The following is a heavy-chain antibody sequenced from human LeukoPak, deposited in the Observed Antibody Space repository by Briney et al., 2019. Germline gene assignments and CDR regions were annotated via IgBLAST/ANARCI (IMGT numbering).Heavy chain of an antibody. CDR3: ARVISSSRHELLYYYYYMDV. CDR1: GFTFSSYA. Sequence: GGSLRLSCAASGFTFSSYAMHWVRQAPGKGLEWVAVISYDGSNKYYADSVKGRFTISRDNAKDSLYLQMNSLRAEDTAVYYCARVISSSRHELLYYYYYMDVWGKGTTVTVSS. J-gene: IGHJ6*03. D-gene: IGHD6-13*01. CDR2: ISYDGSNK. V-gene: IGHV3-30-3*01.